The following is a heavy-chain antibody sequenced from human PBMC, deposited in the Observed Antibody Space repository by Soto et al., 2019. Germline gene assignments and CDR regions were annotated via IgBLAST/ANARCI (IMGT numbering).Heavy chain of an antibody. Sequence: QVQLVESGGGVVQPGRSLRLSCAASGFTVSSYGIHWVRQAPGKGLEWVAFISYDGSKNYYADFVKGRFTISRDNSRNTLYLQMNSLRAEDTAVYYCAKDLKWSTSSWTPKMFGRYFYYGMDVWGQGTTVTVSS. CDR2: ISYDGSKN. J-gene: IGHJ6*02. CDR1: GFTVSSYG. CDR3: AKDLKWSTSSWTPKMFGRYFYYGMDV. D-gene: IGHD6-13*01. V-gene: IGHV3-30*18.